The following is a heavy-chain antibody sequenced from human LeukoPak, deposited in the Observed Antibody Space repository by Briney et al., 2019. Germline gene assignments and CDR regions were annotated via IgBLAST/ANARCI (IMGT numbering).Heavy chain of an antibody. CDR2: INQDGSEK. V-gene: IGHV3-7*01. D-gene: IGHD3-10*01. CDR1: GFAISSSW. Sequence: GGSLRLSCVVSGFAISSSWMTWVRQAPGKGLEWVANINQDGSEKHYVASVRGRFTISRDNAKDSLYLQMNSLGAEDTAVYYCAREPGLGYAFDIWGQGTMVTVSS. J-gene: IGHJ3*02. CDR3: AREPGLGYAFDI.